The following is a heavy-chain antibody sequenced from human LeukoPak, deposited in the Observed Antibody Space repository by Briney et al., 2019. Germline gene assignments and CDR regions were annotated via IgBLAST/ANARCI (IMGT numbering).Heavy chain of an antibody. CDR3: ARDAMVISFDY. Sequence: GGSLRLSCAASGFTFSSYGMNWVRQAPGKGLEWVSGINWNGGSTGYADSVKGRFTISRDNSKNTLYLQMNSLRAEDTAVYYCARDAMVISFDYWGQGTLVTVSS. CDR1: GFTFSSYG. J-gene: IGHJ4*02. D-gene: IGHD5-18*01. CDR2: INWNGGST. V-gene: IGHV3-20*04.